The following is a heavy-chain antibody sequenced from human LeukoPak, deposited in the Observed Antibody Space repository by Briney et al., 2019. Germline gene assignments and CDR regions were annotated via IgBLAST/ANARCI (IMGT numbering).Heavy chain of an antibody. J-gene: IGHJ4*02. D-gene: IGHD2-2*02. V-gene: IGHV3-7*01. CDR1: GFTFSSYW. CDR3: ARVGYCSSASCYTGFDY. CDR2: IKQDGSEK. Sequence: LPGGSLRLSCAASGFTFSSYWMSWVRQAPGKGLEWVANIKQDGSEKYYVDSVKGRFTISRDNAKNSLYLQMNSLRAEDTAVYYCARVGYCSSASCYTGFDYWGQGTLVTVSS.